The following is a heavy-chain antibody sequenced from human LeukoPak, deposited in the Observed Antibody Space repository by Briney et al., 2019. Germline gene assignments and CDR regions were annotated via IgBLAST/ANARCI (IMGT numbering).Heavy chain of an antibody. Sequence: PGGSLRLSCAASGFTFSSYGMHWVRQAPGKGLEWVAVIWYDGSNKYYADSVKGRFTISRDNSKNTLYLQMNSLRAEDTAVYYCARDLLAVADNPGDYWGQGALVTVSS. D-gene: IGHD6-19*01. CDR3: ARDLLAVADNPGDY. CDR2: IWYDGSNK. J-gene: IGHJ4*02. CDR1: GFTFSSYG. V-gene: IGHV3-33*01.